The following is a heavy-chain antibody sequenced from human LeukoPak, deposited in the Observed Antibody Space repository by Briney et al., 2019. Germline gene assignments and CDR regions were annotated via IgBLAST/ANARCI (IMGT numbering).Heavy chain of an antibody. Sequence: ASVKVSFKASGYTFTGYYMHWVRQAPGQGLEWMGWINPNSGGTNYAQKFQGRVTMTRDTSISTAYMELSRLRSDDTAVYYCARDLDDSSGYTDYWGQGTLVTVSS. CDR1: GYTFTGYY. J-gene: IGHJ4*02. CDR2: INPNSGGT. D-gene: IGHD3-22*01. V-gene: IGHV1-2*02. CDR3: ARDLDDSSGYTDY.